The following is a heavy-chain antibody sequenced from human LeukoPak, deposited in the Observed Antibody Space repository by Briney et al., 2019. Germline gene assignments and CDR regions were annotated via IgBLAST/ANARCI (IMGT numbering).Heavy chain of an antibody. J-gene: IGHJ4*02. CDR1: GYTFTCYY. Sequence: ASVKVSCKASGYTFTCYYMHWVRQAPGQGLEWIGWINPNSGGTNYAQKFQGRVTMTRDTSISTAYMELSRLRSDDTAVYYCASQWIQLWSPFDYWGQGTLVTVSS. V-gene: IGHV1-2*02. CDR2: INPNSGGT. CDR3: ASQWIQLWSPFDY. D-gene: IGHD5-18*01.